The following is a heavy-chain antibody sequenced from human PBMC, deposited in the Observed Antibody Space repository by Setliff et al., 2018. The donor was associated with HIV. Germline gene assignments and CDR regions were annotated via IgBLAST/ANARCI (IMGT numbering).Heavy chain of an antibody. CDR3: ARDLDEAVKDADNYVPLDL. Sequence: SVKVSCKASGGTFTNSAIGWVRQAPGQGLEWMGTIIPILDTTNYAQKFQDRVTITTDESTSTAYMELRSLTSEDTAVYYCARDLDEAVKDADNYVPLDLWGQGTLVTVSS. D-gene: IGHD3-16*01. J-gene: IGHJ5*02. CDR1: GGTFTNSA. CDR2: IIPILDTT. V-gene: IGHV1-69*11.